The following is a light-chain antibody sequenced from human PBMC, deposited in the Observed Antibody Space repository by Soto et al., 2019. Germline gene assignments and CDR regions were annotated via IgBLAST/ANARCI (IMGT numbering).Light chain of an antibody. V-gene: IGLV1-44*01. CDR3: AAWDDSLNGRV. J-gene: IGLJ1*01. Sequence: HSVLTQPPSASGTPGQRVTISCSGSNSNIGSNTVNWYQQLPGTAPKLLIYYDNLRPSGVPDRISGSKSGTSASLAISGLQSDDEAEYYCAAWDDSLNGRVFGTGTKVTVL. CDR2: YDN. CDR1: NSNIGSNT.